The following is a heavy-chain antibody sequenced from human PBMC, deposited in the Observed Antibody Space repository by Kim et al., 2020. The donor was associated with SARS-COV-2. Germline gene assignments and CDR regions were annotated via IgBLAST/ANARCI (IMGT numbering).Heavy chain of an antibody. J-gene: IGHJ4*02. D-gene: IGHD6-13*01. CDR2: ISWNSGSI. CDR3: AKDANPGIAAAGGPTADY. Sequence: GGSLRLSCAASGFTFDDYAMHWVRQAPGKGLEWVSGISWNSGSIGYADSVKGRFTISRDNAKNSLYLQMNSLIAEDTALYYCAKDANPGIAAAGGPTADYWGQGTLVTVSS. CDR1: GFTFDDYA. V-gene: IGHV3-9*01.